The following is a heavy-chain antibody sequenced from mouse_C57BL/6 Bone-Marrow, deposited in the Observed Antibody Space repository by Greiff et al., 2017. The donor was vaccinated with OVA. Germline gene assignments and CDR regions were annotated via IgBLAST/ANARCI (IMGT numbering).Heavy chain of an antibody. D-gene: IGHD1-1*01. V-gene: IGHV14-4*01. CDR1: GFNIKDDY. J-gene: IGHJ2*01. CDR2: IDPENGDT. Sequence: EVQLQQSGAELVRPGASVKLSCTASGFNIKDDYMPWVKQRPEQGLEWIGWIDPENGDTEYASKFQGKATITADTSSNTAYLQLSSLTSEDTAVYYCGAPTVDGYWGQGTTLTVSS. CDR3: GAPTVDGY.